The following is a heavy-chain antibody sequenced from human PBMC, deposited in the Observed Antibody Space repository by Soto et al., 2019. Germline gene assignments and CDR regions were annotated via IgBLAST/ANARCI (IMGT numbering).Heavy chain of an antibody. CDR3: ARVRSSWYLYGMDV. CDR1: GYTFTSYG. D-gene: IGHD6-13*01. Sequence: ASVKVSCKASGYTFTSYGISWVRQAPGQGLEWMGWISAYNGNTNYAQKLQGRVTMTTDTSTSTAYMELRSLRSDDTAVYYCARVRSSWYLYGMDVWGQGTTVTVSS. CDR2: ISAYNGNT. V-gene: IGHV1-18*01. J-gene: IGHJ6*02.